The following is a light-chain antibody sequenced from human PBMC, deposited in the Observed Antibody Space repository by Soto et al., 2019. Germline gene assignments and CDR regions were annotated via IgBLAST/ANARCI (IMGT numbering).Light chain of an antibody. CDR1: QSVTSY. Sequence: EIVLTQSPGTLSLSPWERATLSCRASQSVTSYLAWYQQKPGQAPRLLIYDVSNRASGIPARFSGSGSETDFTLTISSLEPEDFAVYYCQQRSDWPLTFGQGTRLEIK. CDR2: DVS. V-gene: IGKV3-11*01. CDR3: QQRSDWPLT. J-gene: IGKJ5*01.